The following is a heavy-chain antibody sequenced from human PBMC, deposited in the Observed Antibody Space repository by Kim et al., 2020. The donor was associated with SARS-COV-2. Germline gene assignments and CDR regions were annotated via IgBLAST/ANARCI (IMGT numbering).Heavy chain of an antibody. J-gene: IGHJ3*02. Sequence: GGSLRLSCAASGFTFSSYAMSWVRQAPGKGLEWVSAISGSGGSTYYADSVKGRFTISRDNSKNTLYLQMNSLRAEDTAVYYCAKWGGYCSGGSCQLLAFDIWGQGTMVTVSS. D-gene: IGHD2-15*01. V-gene: IGHV3-23*01. CDR2: ISGSGGST. CDR3: AKWGGYCSGGSCQLLAFDI. CDR1: GFTFSSYA.